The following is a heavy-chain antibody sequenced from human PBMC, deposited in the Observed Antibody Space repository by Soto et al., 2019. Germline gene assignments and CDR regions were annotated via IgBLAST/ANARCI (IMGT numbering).Heavy chain of an antibody. CDR3: ATGNASGLFFDY. V-gene: IGHV4-61*01. CDR1: TGSVSSGSYY. CDR2: IYYSGST. D-gene: IGHD6-19*01. Sequence: SETLSLTCTVSTGSVSSGSYYWSWIRQPPGKGLEWIGYIYYSGSTDYSPSLKSRVTMSVDTSKKQFSLKLSSVTAADTAVYYCATGNASGLFFDYWGQGTLVTVSS. J-gene: IGHJ4*02.